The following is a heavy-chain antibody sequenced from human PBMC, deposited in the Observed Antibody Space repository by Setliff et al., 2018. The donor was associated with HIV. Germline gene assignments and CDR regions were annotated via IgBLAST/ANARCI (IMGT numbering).Heavy chain of an antibody. J-gene: IGHJ4*02. Sequence: GGSLRLSCAVSGLTFSNYWMTWVRQAPGMGLEWVSSISGSGANIYYADSVKGRFTISRDNSKNTLYLQMNSLSAEDTAVYYCAKVDSYAGKNFDYWGQGTLVTVS. D-gene: IGHD5-18*01. CDR1: GLTFSNYW. V-gene: IGHV3-23*01. CDR2: ISGSGANI. CDR3: AKVDSYAGKNFDY.